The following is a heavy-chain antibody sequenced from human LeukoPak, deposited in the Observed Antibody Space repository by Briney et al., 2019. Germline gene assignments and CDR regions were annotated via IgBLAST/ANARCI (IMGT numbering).Heavy chain of an antibody. V-gene: IGHV3-7*01. Sequence: GGSLRLSCAASGFTLSNHWMTWVRQVPGRGPEWVANVNRDGSETYYLDSVEGRFTISRDNAKNSLSLQMNSLRAEDTAVYYCARDRNFEFWTAQSAGDGMDVWGQGTTVTVSS. D-gene: IGHD3/OR15-3a*01. CDR2: VNRDGSET. J-gene: IGHJ6*02. CDR3: ARDRNFEFWTAQSAGDGMDV. CDR1: GFTLSNHW.